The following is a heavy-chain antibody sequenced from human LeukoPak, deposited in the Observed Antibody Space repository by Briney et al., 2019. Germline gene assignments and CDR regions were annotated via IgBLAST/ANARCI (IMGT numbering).Heavy chain of an antibody. D-gene: IGHD7-27*01. Sequence: GGSLRLSCAASGFTFSSYGMNWVRQAPGKGLEWVSSISSSSTYIYYADSVKGRFTISRDNAKNSLYLQMNSLRAEDTAVYYCAREPTSATGDWFDPWGQGTLVTVSS. V-gene: IGHV3-21*01. J-gene: IGHJ5*02. CDR3: AREPTSATGDWFDP. CDR2: ISSSSTYI. CDR1: GFTFSSYG.